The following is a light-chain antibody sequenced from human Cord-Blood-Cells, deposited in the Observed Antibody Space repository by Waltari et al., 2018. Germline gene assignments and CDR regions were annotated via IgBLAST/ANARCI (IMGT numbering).Light chain of an antibody. CDR1: SSDLGGYNY. Sequence: QSALTQPRSVSGSPGQSVTISCTGTSSDLGGYNYVSWYQQHPGKAPKLMIYDVSKRPSGVPYRFSGSKSGNTASLTISGLQAEDEADYYCCSYAGSYTYVFGTGTKVTVL. CDR2: DVS. V-gene: IGLV2-11*01. CDR3: CSYAGSYTYV. J-gene: IGLJ1*01.